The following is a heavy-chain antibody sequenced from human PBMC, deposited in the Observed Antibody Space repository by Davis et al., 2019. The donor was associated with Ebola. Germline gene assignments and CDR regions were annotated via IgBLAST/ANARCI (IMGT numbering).Heavy chain of an antibody. CDR3: AKGGSRDY. D-gene: IGHD3-10*01. V-gene: IGHV3-30*18. J-gene: IGHJ4*02. CDR2: ISYDGSNK. CDR1: GFTVSSNY. Sequence: GESLKISCAASGFTVSSNYMHWVRQAPGKGLEWVAVISYDGSNKYYADSVKGRFTISRDNSKNTLYLQMNSLRAEDTAVYYCAKGGSRDYWGQGTLVTVSS.